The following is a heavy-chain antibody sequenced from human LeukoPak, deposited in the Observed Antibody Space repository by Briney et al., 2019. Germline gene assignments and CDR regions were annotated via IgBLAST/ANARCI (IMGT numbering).Heavy chain of an antibody. Sequence: PGGSLRLSCAASGFSFSTNPMSWVRQAPGKGLEWVSAISPDKTYYADSVKGRLTISRDNYKNTVDLHMNSPRAEDTAIYYCVKEHGDRAFTRSFEIWGQGIVVTVSS. D-gene: IGHD3-3*02. CDR3: VKEHGDRAFTRSFEI. J-gene: IGHJ3*02. V-gene: IGHV3-23*01. CDR2: ISPDKT. CDR1: GFSFSTNP.